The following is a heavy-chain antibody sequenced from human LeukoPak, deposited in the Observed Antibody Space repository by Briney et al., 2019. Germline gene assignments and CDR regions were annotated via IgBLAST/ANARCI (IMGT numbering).Heavy chain of an antibody. Sequence: SETLSLTCAVYGGSFSGYYWSWIRQPPGKGLEWIGEINHSGSTNYNPSLKSRVTISVDTSKNQFSLKLSSVTAADTAVYYCARAAEAYYYDSSAGSGPYYFDYWGQGTLVTVSS. CDR1: GGSFSGYY. CDR2: INHSGST. J-gene: IGHJ4*02. D-gene: IGHD3-22*01. CDR3: ARAAEAYYYDSSAGSGPYYFDY. V-gene: IGHV4-34*01.